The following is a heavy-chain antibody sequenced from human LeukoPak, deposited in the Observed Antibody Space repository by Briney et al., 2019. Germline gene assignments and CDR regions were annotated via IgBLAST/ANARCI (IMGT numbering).Heavy chain of an antibody. Sequence: ASVKVSCKASGYNFRNYGIGWVRQAPRQGLEWMGWITAGNGNTNYAQKVQGRVTMTTDTSTSTAYMELRSLRSDDTAVYFCARDSARGYSYGYNAFDIWGQGTMVTVSA. CDR2: ITAGNGNT. J-gene: IGHJ3*02. CDR1: GYNFRNYG. D-gene: IGHD5-18*01. V-gene: IGHV1-18*01. CDR3: ARDSARGYSYGYNAFDI.